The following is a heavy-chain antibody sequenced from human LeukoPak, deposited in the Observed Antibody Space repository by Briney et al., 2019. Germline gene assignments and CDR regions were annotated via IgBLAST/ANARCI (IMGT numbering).Heavy chain of an antibody. CDR1: GSSISSYY. CDR3: ARGPGPRFFDY. D-gene: IGHD3-16*01. V-gene: IGHV4-59*01. CDR2: IYYSGST. Sequence: ASETLSLTCTVSGSSISSYYWSWIRQPPGRGLEWIGYIYYSGSTNYNPSLKSRVTIPVDTSKNQFSLKLSSVTAADTAVYFCARGPGPRFFDYWGQGTLVSVSS. J-gene: IGHJ4*02.